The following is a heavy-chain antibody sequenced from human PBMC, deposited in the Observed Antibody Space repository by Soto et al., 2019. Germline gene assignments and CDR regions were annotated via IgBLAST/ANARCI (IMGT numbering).Heavy chain of an antibody. CDR2: VIPLVDTA. V-gene: IGHV1-69*01. J-gene: IGHJ6*02. CDR1: GGIFTNNA. Sequence: QVQVVQSGAEVKKPGSSVNVSCKVSGGIFTNNAISWVRQAPGQGLEGLGGVIPLVDTAYYAQIFRGRLRISADGATTTAYMELSGLTSADSAVYFWATGGHHDGYNVYHGMDVWGQGPTVPVS. D-gene: IGHD5-18*01. CDR3: ATGGHHDGYNVYHGMDV.